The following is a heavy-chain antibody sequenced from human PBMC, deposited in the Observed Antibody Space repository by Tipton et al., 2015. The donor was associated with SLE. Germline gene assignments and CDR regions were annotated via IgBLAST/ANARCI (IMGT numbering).Heavy chain of an antibody. V-gene: IGHV4-59*08. J-gene: IGHJ6*02. Sequence: LRLSCTVSGASVSSFCWNWIRQSPGKGLEWIACVCNSVSTNYDPSLRGRVTISVDKSKNQFSLKLTSVTAADTAVYYCARWIPLTGINVWGQGATVTVSS. CDR2: VCNSVST. CDR3: ARWIPLTGINV. D-gene: IGHD5-18*01. CDR1: GASVSSFC.